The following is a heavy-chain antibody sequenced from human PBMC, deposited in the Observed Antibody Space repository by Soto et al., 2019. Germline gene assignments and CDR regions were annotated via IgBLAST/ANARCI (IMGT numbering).Heavy chain of an antibody. V-gene: IGHV1-3*01. Sequence: GASVKVSCKTSGYSITNYAMHWVRQAPGQGPEWMGWISAGDDYTEFSQKFQGRVTITSDTSASTTYMELSSLRSEDTAVYYCARVGYSSSSGSSGMDVWGKGTRVTVSS. D-gene: IGHD6-6*01. J-gene: IGHJ6*04. CDR2: ISAGDDYT. CDR1: GYSITNYA. CDR3: ARVGYSSSSGSSGMDV.